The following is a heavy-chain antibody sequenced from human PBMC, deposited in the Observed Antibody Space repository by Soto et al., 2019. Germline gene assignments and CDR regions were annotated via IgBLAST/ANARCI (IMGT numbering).Heavy chain of an antibody. D-gene: IGHD3-10*01. V-gene: IGHV5-51*01. Sequence: GESLKLSWKCSGYSFTSNWIGWVRQMPGKGLEWMGIIYPGDSDTRYSPSFQGQVIISADKSISTAYLQWSSLKASDTAMYYCARHGPHTGLPSGYYYYYMDVWGKGTMVTVSS. CDR1: GYSFTSNW. CDR3: ARHGPHTGLPSGYYYYYMDV. J-gene: IGHJ6*03. CDR2: IYPGDSDT.